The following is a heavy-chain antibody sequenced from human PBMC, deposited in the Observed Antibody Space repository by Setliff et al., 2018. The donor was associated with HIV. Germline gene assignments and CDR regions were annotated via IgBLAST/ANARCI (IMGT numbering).Heavy chain of an antibody. D-gene: IGHD5-18*01. Sequence: SETLSLTCAVYGGSFSGYYWSRIRQPPGKGLEWIGEINHRGSADYNRSLKSRVTISVDTSKSQISLKLNSVTAADTAVYYCARSPGVDTNMAFDYWGQGILVTVSS. V-gene: IGHV4-34*01. CDR1: GGSFSGYY. CDR3: ARSPGVDTNMAFDY. CDR2: INHRGSA. J-gene: IGHJ4*02.